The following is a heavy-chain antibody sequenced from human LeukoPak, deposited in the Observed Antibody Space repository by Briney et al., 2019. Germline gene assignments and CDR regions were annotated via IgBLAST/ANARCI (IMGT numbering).Heavy chain of an antibody. Sequence: PSETLSLTCTVSGGSISSYYWSWIRQPPGKGLEWIGYIHYSATTNYNPSLKSRVTMSVDTSKNQFCLKLSSVTAADTAVYYCARGSHSYGWYYFDYWGQGTLVTVSS. V-gene: IGHV4-59*01. CDR3: ARGSHSYGWYYFDY. J-gene: IGHJ4*02. D-gene: IGHD5-18*01. CDR2: IHYSATT. CDR1: GGSISSYY.